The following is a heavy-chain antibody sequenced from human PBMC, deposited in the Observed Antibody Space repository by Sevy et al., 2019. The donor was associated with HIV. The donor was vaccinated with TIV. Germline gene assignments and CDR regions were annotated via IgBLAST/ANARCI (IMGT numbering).Heavy chain of an antibody. CDR2: ISSNGGST. J-gene: IGHJ3*02. Sequence: GGSLRLSCAASGFTFSSSDMHWVRQAPGKGLEYVSAISSNGGSTYYANSVKGRFTISRDNSKNTLYLQMGSLRAEDMAVYYCARVYSGSYYDAFDIWGQGTMVTVSS. D-gene: IGHD1-26*01. CDR3: ARVYSGSYYDAFDI. CDR1: GFTFSSSD. V-gene: IGHV3-64*01.